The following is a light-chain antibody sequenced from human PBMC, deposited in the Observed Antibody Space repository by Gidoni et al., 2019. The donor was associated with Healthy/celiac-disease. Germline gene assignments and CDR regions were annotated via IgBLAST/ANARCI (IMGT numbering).Light chain of an antibody. CDR2: AAS. J-gene: IGKJ2*01. V-gene: IGKV1-8*01. CDR1: QGISSY. CDR3: QQYYSYPPGYT. Sequence: AIRMTQSPSSFSASTGDRVTITCRASQGISSYLAWYQQKPGKAPKLLIYAASTLQSGVPSRFSGSGSGTDFTLTISCLQSEDFVTYYCQQYYSYPPGYTFGQGTKLEIK.